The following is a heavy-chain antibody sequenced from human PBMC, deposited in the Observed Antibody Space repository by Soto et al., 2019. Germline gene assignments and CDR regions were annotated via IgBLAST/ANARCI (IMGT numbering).Heavy chain of an antibody. CDR1: GGSISSGSYS. J-gene: IGHJ4*02. CDR2: ISYSGDT. D-gene: IGHD3-22*01. V-gene: IGHV4-31*03. CDR3: ARTYYYDSEFDY. Sequence: PSETLSLTCTVSGGSISSGSYSWNWIRQHPGKGLEWIGYISYSGDTYYNPSLKSRLTISVDTSKNQFSLNLSSVTAADTAVYYCARTYYYDSEFDYWGQGTLVTVS.